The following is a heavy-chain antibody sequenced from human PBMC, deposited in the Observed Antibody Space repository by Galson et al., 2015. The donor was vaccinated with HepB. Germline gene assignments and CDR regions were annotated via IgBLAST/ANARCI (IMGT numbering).Heavy chain of an antibody. J-gene: IGHJ5*02. CDR3: GGRYWFDP. CDR1: GFTFSSHA. V-gene: IGHV3-23*01. CDR2: ISSSGRTT. D-gene: IGHD2-15*01. Sequence: SLRLSCAAFGFTFSSHAMTWVRQAPGKGLEWVSGISSSGRTTNYADSVKGRFIISRDNSKNTVYLQMNSLTAGDTATYYCGGRYWFDPWGQGTLVIVSS.